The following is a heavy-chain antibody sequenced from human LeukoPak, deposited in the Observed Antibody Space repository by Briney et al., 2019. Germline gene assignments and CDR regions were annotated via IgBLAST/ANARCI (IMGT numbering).Heavy chain of an antibody. Sequence: SETLSLTCTVSGGSINSYYWSWIRQPPGKGLERIGYIYYSGSTNYNPSLKSRVTISVDTSKNQFSLRLSSVTAADTAVYYCARGKSTMATFSKYYYMDVWGKGTTVTVSS. CDR3: ARGKSTMATFSKYYYMDV. J-gene: IGHJ6*03. V-gene: IGHV4-59*01. CDR2: IYYSGST. D-gene: IGHD4/OR15-4a*01. CDR1: GGSINSYY.